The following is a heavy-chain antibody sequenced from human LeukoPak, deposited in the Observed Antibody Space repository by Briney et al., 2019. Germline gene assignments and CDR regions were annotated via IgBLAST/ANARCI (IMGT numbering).Heavy chain of an antibody. CDR2: TSAYNGHT. CDR1: GYTFTDYG. Sequence: GASVKVSCKASGYTFTDYGISWVRQAPGQGLEWMGWTSAYNGHTNYAQNLQGRVTMTTDTSTTTAYMEVRSLRSDDTAVYYCARDREQWRANLYAMDVWGQGTTVTVSS. J-gene: IGHJ6*02. D-gene: IGHD6-19*01. CDR3: ARDREQWRANLYAMDV. V-gene: IGHV1-18*01.